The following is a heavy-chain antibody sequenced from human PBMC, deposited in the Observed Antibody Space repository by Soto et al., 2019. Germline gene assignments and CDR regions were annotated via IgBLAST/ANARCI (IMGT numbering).Heavy chain of an antibody. CDR3: VKASTYSSSQGWFDP. D-gene: IGHD6-6*01. CDR2: ISWNSGNI. Sequence: LRLSCAASGFGFDGYAMNWVRQPPGKGLEWVSGISWNSGNIDYADSVKGRFTISRDNAKNSLYLQMNSLRAEDTALYYCVKASTYSSSQGWFDPWGQGTMVTVSS. J-gene: IGHJ5*02. V-gene: IGHV3-9*01. CDR1: GFGFDGYA.